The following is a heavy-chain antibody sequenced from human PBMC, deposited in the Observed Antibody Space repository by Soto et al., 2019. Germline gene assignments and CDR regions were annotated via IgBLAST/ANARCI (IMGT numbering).Heavy chain of an antibody. V-gene: IGHV3-74*01. CDR1: GFTFNTHW. J-gene: IGHJ3*01. Sequence: EVQLVESGGGVVQPGGSLRLSCTASGFTFNTHWMHWVRQAPGKGLVWVSRIYFDGITTNYADSVKGRLTVSRDNAKNTVYLHVNTLRDEDTAVYYCAKTRLYDNNEYHRDGFDVWGPGTAVTVSS. CDR2: IYFDGITT. D-gene: IGHD3-22*01. CDR3: AKTRLYDNNEYHRDGFDV.